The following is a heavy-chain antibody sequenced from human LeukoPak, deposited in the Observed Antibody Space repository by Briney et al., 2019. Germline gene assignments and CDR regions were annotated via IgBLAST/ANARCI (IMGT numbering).Heavy chain of an antibody. Sequence: SETLSLTCTVSGYSISSGYYWGWIRQPPGKGLEWIGGIHQSGSTYYNPSLRSRVTISVDTSKNQFSLKVTLVTAADTAMYYCARVKTGTTFEFDFWGQGTLVTVSS. CDR3: ARVKTGTTFEFDF. D-gene: IGHD1-1*01. J-gene: IGHJ4*02. CDR1: GYSISSGYY. V-gene: IGHV4-38-2*02. CDR2: IHQSGST.